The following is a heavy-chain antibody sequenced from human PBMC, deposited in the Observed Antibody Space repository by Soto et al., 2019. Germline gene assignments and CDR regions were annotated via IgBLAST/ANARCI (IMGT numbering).Heavy chain of an antibody. V-gene: IGHV2-26*01. CDR2: ILSNDEK. J-gene: IGHJ6*03. Sequence: QVTLKESGPVLVKPTETLTLTCTVSGFSLRNARMGVSWIRQPPGKALEWLAHILSNDEKSYNKSLQTRLTISKETSKSQVVLTMTYMDPVDTATYFCARMLAVNYYYYYVDVWGEGTTVTVSS. CDR1: GFSLRNARMG. D-gene: IGHD3-10*01. CDR3: ARMLAVNYYYYYVDV.